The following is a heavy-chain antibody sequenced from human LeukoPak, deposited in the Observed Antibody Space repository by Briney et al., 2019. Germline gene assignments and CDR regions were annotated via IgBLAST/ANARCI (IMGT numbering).Heavy chain of an antibody. Sequence: SETLSLTCAVYGGSFSGYYWSWIRQPPGKGLEWIGEINHSGSTNYNPSLKSRVTISVDTSKNQFSLKLSSVTAADTAVYYCARAGYGDNLDYWGQGTLVTVSS. D-gene: IGHD4-17*01. CDR3: ARAGYGDNLDY. V-gene: IGHV4-34*01. CDR1: GGSFSGYY. J-gene: IGHJ4*02. CDR2: INHSGST.